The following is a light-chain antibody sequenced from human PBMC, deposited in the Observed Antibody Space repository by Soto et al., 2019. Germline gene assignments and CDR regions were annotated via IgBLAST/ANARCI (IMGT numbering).Light chain of an antibody. CDR2: DAS. Sequence: IVLTQSPGTLSLSPGERATLSCRASQSVSRYLAWYQQKPGQAPRLLIYDASNRATGIPARFSGSGSGTDGTITISSLETEDGAVYDGQQRSNWMITFGQGTRLEI. J-gene: IGKJ5*01. CDR1: QSVSRY. CDR3: QQRSNWMIT. V-gene: IGKV3-11*01.